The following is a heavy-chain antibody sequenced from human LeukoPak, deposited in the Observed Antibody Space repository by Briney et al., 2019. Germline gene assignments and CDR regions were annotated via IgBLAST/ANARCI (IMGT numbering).Heavy chain of an antibody. V-gene: IGHV4-34*01. CDR1: GGSITGYY. J-gene: IGHJ4*02. Sequence: SETLSLTCAVYGGSITGYYWSWIRQTPGRGLEWVGDIHYTGATSYNPSLKSRATISTETSKNQFSLRLSSVTAADTAVYYCARGNILTGYCFDFWGQGALVTVSS. D-gene: IGHD3-9*01. CDR3: ARGNILTGYCFDF. CDR2: IHYTGAT.